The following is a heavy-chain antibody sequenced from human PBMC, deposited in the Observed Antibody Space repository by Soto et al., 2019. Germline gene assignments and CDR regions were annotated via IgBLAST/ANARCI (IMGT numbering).Heavy chain of an antibody. CDR2: ISAYNGNT. Sequence: ASVKVSCKASGYTFTSYGISWVRQAPGQGLEWMGWISAYNGNTNYAQKLQGRVTMTTDTSTSTAYMELRSLRSDDTAVYYCASTNYTPSLKSRVTISVDTSKNQFSLKLSSVTAADTAVYYCARGGLEDDLDDIVVVPAAKINGMDVWGQGTTVTVSS. J-gene: IGHJ6*02. CDR1: GYTFTSYG. D-gene: IGHD3-10*01. CDR3: ASTNYTPSLKSRVTISVDTSKNQFSLKLSSVTAADTAVYYCARGGLEDDLDDIVVVPAAKINGMDV. V-gene: IGHV1-18*01.